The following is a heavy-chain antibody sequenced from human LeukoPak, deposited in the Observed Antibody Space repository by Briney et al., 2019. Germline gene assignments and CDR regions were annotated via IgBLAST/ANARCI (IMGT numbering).Heavy chain of an antibody. V-gene: IGHV1-2*02. CDR1: GYTFTGYY. CDR3: ARDPNYYYGMDV. Sequence: GASVKVSCKASGYTFTGYYMHWVRQAPGQGLEWMGWINPNSGGTNYAQNFQGRVTMTRDTSISTAYMELTRLRSDDTAVYYCARDPNYYYGMDVWGQGTTVTVSS. CDR2: INPNSGGT. J-gene: IGHJ6*02.